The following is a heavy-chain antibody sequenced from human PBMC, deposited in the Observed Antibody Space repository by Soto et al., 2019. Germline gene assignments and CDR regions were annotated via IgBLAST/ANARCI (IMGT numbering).Heavy chain of an antibody. V-gene: IGHV3-30*18. CDR2: ISYDGSNK. J-gene: IGHJ4*02. Sequence: QVQLVESGGGVVQPGRSLRLSCAASGFTFSAYAMHWVRQAPGKGLEWVAVISYDGSNKYYAVSVKDRFSISRDKDTLFLHMNSLRPEYTAVYFCTKDRQSIIIPSAIGYFDFWGQGSLVTVSS. CDR3: TKDRQSIIIPSAIGYFDF. D-gene: IGHD1-20*01. CDR1: GFTFSAYA.